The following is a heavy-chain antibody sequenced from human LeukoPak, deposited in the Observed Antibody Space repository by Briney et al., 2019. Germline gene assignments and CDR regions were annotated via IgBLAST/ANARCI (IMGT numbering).Heavy chain of an antibody. CDR3: ARASVDSSGYYYYFDY. D-gene: IGHD3-22*01. V-gene: IGHV1-18*01. Sequence: ASVKVSCKASAYTFTSYAVSWVRQAPGQGLEWMGWINTYNGITNYAQRLQGRVTMTTDTSTSTAYMELTSLRYDDTAVYYCARASVDSSGYYYYFDYWGQGTLVTVSS. CDR2: INTYNGIT. CDR1: AYTFTSYA. J-gene: IGHJ4*02.